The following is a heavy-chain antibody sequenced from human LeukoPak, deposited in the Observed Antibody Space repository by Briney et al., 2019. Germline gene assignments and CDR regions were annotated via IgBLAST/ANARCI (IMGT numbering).Heavy chain of an antibody. V-gene: IGHV4-4*07. CDR2: IYSSGST. CDR1: GVSITSYY. CDR3: ARHDSNGYYGYYYYMDV. D-gene: IGHD3-22*01. J-gene: IGHJ6*03. Sequence: PSETLSLTCTVSGVSITSYYWSWLRQPAGKGLEWIGRIYSSGSTNYNPSLKSRVTMSVDTSKNQFSLKLTSVTAADTAVYYCARHDSNGYYGYYYYMDVWGKGTTVTVSS.